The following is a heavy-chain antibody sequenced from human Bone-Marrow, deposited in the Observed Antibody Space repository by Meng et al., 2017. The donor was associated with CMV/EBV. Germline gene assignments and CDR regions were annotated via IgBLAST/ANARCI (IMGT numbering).Heavy chain of an antibody. Sequence: ASGFTFIRYAMSWVRQAPGQGLEWVSGISGSGGSTYYADFVQGRFTISRDNSKNTLYLQMNSLRAEDTAVYYCAKSLYDSRGSDFDFWGQGTLVTVSS. D-gene: IGHD3-22*01. J-gene: IGHJ4*02. V-gene: IGHV3-23*01. CDR3: AKSLYDSRGSDFDF. CDR2: ISGSGGST. CDR1: GFTFIRYA.